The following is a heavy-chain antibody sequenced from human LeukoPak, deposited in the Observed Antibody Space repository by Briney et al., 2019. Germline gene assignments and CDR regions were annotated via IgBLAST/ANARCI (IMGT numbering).Heavy chain of an antibody. CDR3: ARCYGSGRWALDI. J-gene: IGHJ3*02. V-gene: IGHV1-18*01. D-gene: IGHD3-10*01. CDR1: GYTFTNYG. CDR2: ISGYNGDT. Sequence: AASVKVSCKASGYTFTNYGISWVRQAPGQGLEWMGWISGYNGDTKYAQKVQGRVTMTTDKFTSTAYMELRSLRSDDTAVYYCARCYGSGRWALDIWGQGTMVTVSS.